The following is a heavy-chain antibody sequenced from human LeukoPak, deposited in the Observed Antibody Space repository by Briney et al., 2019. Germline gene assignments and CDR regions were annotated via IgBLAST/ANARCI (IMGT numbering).Heavy chain of an antibody. J-gene: IGHJ4*02. D-gene: IGHD2/OR15-2a*01. CDR3: ATRARRPNIYDY. V-gene: IGHV1-24*01. CDR1: GYTLTELS. CDR2: FDPEDGET. Sequence: ALVKVSCKVSGYTLTELSMHWVRQAPGKGLEWMGGFDPEDGETIYAQKFQGRVTMTEDTSTDTAYMELSSLRSEDTAVYYCATRARRPNIYDYWGQGTLVTVSS.